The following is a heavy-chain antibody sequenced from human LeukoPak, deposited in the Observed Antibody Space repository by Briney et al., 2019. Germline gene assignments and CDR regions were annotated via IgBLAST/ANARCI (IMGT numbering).Heavy chain of an antibody. J-gene: IGHJ4*02. D-gene: IGHD2-2*01. Sequence: GGSLRLSCAASGFTFSNYSMNWVRQAPGKGLEWVSSISSSSSYIYYADSVKGRFTISRDNAKNSLYLQMNSLRAEDTAVYYCARDIGYCSSTSCSVGFDYWGQGTLVTVSS. CDR1: GFTFSNYS. CDR2: ISSSSSYI. V-gene: IGHV3-21*01. CDR3: ARDIGYCSSTSCSVGFDY.